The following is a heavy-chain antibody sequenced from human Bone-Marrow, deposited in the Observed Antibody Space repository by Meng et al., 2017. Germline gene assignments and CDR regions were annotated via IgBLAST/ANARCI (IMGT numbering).Heavy chain of an antibody. CDR3: ASGEGYCSGGSCYSGDY. D-gene: IGHD2-15*01. Sequence: QGRLVECGEEVKTPGSSGKVSCNACGGTLSSYAISWVRQASGQGLEWMGGIIPIFGTANYAQKFQGRVTITADESTSTAYMELSSLRSEDTAVYYCASGEGYCSGGSCYSGDYWGQGTLVTVSS. CDR2: IIPIFGTA. J-gene: IGHJ4*02. CDR1: GGTLSSYA. V-gene: IGHV1-69*01.